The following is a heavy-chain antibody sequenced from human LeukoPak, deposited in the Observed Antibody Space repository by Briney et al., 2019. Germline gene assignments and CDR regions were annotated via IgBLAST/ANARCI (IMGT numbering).Heavy chain of an antibody. CDR1: GYSFTSYW. CDR2: TCPAGPDT. Sequence: GESLKISCKGSGYSFTSYWIGWVRQMPAKGLEWLRITCPAGPDTTYSPSFQGQLTISADKSISTAYLQWSSLKASDTAMYYCATINPSGYWFDPWGQGTLVTVSS. J-gene: IGHJ5*02. D-gene: IGHD3-22*01. CDR3: ATINPSGYWFDP. V-gene: IGHV5-51*01.